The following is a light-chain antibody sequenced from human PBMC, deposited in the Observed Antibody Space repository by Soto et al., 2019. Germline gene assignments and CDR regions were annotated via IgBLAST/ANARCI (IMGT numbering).Light chain of an antibody. V-gene: IGLV4-69*01. CDR2: LNNDGSH. CDR1: SGHITYA. Sequence: QPVLTQSPSASASLGASVRLTCTLSSGHITYAIAWHQQRPEKGPRYLMKLNNDGSHSKGDGIPDRFSGSSSGAERYLTISSLQSEDEADYFCQAWGTGIQVFGGGTKVTVL. CDR3: QAWGTGIQV. J-gene: IGLJ3*02.